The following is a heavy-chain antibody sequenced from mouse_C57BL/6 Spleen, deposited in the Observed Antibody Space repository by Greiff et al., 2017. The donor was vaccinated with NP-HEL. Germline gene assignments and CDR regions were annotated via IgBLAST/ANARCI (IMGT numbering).Heavy chain of an antibody. CDR1: GYTFTDYY. J-gene: IGHJ1*03. D-gene: IGHD1-1*01. V-gene: IGHV1-26*01. Sequence: VQLQQSGPELVKPGASVKISCKASGYTFTDYYMNWVKQSHGKSLEWIGDINPNNGGTSYNQKFKGKATLTVDKSSSTAYMELRSLTSEDSAVYYCARRGFITRGYFDVWGTGTTVTVSS. CDR3: ARRGFITRGYFDV. CDR2: INPNNGGT.